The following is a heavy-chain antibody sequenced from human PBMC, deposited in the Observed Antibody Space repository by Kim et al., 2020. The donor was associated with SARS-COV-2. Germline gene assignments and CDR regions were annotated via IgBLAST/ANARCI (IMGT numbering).Heavy chain of an antibody. D-gene: IGHD6-6*01. V-gene: IGHV3-9*01. CDR1: GFTFGDYA. J-gene: IGHJ2*01. CDR2: ISWNSGSI. CDR3: AKDEWPIAARHPDWYFDL. Sequence: GGSLRLSCAASGFTFGDYAMHWVRQAPGKGLEWVSGISWNSGSIGYADSVKGRFTISRDNAKNSLYLQMNSLRAEDTALYYCAKDEWPIAARHPDWYFDLWGRGTLVTVSS.